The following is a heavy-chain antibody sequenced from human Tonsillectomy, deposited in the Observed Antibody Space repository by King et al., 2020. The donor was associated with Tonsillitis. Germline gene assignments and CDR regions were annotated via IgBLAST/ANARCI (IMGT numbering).Heavy chain of an antibody. CDR1: GFTFSSYG. V-gene: IGHV3-30*18. CDR3: AKEDDGGNFFDY. J-gene: IGHJ4*02. Sequence: VQLVESGGGVVQPGRSLRLSCAGSGFTFSSYGMHWVRQAPGKGLEWVAVISYDGSNKYYAESVKGRFTISRDNSKNTLYLQMNSLRAEDTAVYYCAKEDDGGNFFDYWGQGTLVTVSS. CDR2: ISYDGSNK. D-gene: IGHD4-23*01.